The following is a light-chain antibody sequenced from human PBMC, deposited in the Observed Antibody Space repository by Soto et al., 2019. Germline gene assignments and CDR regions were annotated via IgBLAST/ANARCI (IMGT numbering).Light chain of an antibody. J-gene: IGKJ5*01. CDR2: DAY. CDR3: QQRHMWPIT. Sequence: EVVLTQSPVTLSLSPGERATLSCRASQSFRGLLAWYKQKHGQAPRXLSYDAYNRATGIPPRFSGSGSGTEFTLTISSLEPEDSAVYYCQQRHMWPITFGQGTRLEIK. CDR1: QSFRGL. V-gene: IGKV3-11*01.